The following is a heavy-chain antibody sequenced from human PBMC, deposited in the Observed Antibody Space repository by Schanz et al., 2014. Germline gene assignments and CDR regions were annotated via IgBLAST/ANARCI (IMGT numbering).Heavy chain of an antibody. CDR3: VRDAYLQIRGTVFDS. D-gene: IGHD1-1*01. Sequence: QVQLVESGGGLVKPGGSLRLSCAASGFTFSDHYMAWIRQAPGKGLEWVSIISNTGTFIYYADSVRGRFVISRDNAKSSLFLQMTALSAEDTAVYYCVRDAYLQIRGTVFDSWGPGNLVTVSS. CDR1: GFTFSDHY. J-gene: IGHJ4*02. CDR2: ISNTGTFI. V-gene: IGHV3-11*01.